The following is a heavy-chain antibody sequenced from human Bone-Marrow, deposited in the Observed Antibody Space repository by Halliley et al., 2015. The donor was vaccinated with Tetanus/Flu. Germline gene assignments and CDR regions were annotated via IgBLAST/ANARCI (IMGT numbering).Heavy chain of an antibody. D-gene: IGHD5-12*01. CDR2: ITWNSGSI. J-gene: IGHJ4*02. Sequence: SLRLSCAASGFTFGDYAMHWVRQTPGKGLEWVSAITWNSGSILYADSVKGRFTISRDNAKNSLYLQMNSLRAEDTALYYCVKGMGWLRAFDYWGQGILVTVSS. V-gene: IGHV3-9*01. CDR1: GFTFGDYA. CDR3: VKGMGWLRAFDY.